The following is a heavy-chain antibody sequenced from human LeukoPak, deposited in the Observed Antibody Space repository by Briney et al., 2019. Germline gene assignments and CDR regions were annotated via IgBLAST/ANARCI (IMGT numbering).Heavy chain of an antibody. CDR3: AKPRYSSGWCYFDY. Sequence: PGGSLRLSCAASGFTFSSYAMSWVRQAPGKGLEWVSVIYSGGSTYYADSVKGRFTISRDNSKNTLYLQMNSLRAEDTAVYYCAKPRYSSGWCYFDYWGQGTLVTVSS. CDR2: IYSGGST. V-gene: IGHV3-66*01. CDR1: GFTFSSYA. J-gene: IGHJ4*02. D-gene: IGHD6-19*01.